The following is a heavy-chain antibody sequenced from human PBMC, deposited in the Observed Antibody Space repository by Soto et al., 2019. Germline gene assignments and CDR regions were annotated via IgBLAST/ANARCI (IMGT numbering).Heavy chain of an antibody. CDR3: ARDIPAYYDFWSGYYRYYYGMDV. CDR2: INAGNGNT. J-gene: IGHJ6*02. D-gene: IGHD3-3*01. CDR1: GYTFTSYP. V-gene: IGHV1-3*01. Sequence: ASVKVSCKASGYTFTSYPRHWVRQAPGQRLEWMGWINAGNGNTKYSQKFQGRVTITRDTSASTAYMELSSLRSEDTAVYYCARDIPAYYDFWSGYYRYYYGMDVWGQGTTVTVSS.